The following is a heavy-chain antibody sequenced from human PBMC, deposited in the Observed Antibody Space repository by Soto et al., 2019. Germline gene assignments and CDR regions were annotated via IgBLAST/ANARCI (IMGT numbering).Heavy chain of an antibody. CDR2: INAGNGDT. CDR3: ARDGNDIVVLPAATYYYYYYYMDV. D-gene: IGHD2-2*01. Sequence: ASVKVSCKASGYPFTYYAIQWVRQAPGQRLEWLGWINAGNGDTKYSQKFQGRVTITRDTSATTAYMELSSLRSEDTAVYYCARDGNDIVVLPAATYYYYYYYMDVWGKGTTVTVSS. CDR1: GYPFTYYA. V-gene: IGHV1-3*01. J-gene: IGHJ6*03.